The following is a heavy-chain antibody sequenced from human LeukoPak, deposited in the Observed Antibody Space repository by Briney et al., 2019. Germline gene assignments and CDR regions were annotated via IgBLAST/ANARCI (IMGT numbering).Heavy chain of an antibody. CDR2: IYYSGST. CDR1: GGSISSYY. Sequence: PSETLSLTCTVPGGSISSYYWSWIRQPPGKGLEWIGYIYYSGSTNYNPSLKSRVTISVDTSKNQLSLKLSSVTAADTAVYYCARSYGSGGRFDYWGQGTLVTVSS. V-gene: IGHV4-59*01. D-gene: IGHD3-10*01. CDR3: ARSYGSGGRFDY. J-gene: IGHJ4*02.